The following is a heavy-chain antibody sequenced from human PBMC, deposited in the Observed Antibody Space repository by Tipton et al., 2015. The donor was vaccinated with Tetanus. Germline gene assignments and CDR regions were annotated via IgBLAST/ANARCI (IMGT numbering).Heavy chain of an antibody. Sequence: SLRLSCAASGFAFGDFVMHWVRQAPGKGPEWVSSISWNSAMIAYAESVKGRLTISRDNAKKSLYLQLSSLRPEDTALYFCATGAYSSGWYEVDKWGQGTLVTVSS. CDR3: ATGAYSSGWYEVDK. J-gene: IGHJ4*02. CDR1: GFAFGDFV. V-gene: IGHV3-9*01. CDR2: ISWNSAMI. D-gene: IGHD6-19*01.